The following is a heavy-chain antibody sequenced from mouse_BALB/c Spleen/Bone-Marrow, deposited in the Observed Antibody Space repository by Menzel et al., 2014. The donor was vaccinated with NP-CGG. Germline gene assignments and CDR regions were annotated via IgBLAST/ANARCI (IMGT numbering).Heavy chain of an antibody. Sequence: EVQRVESGGDLVKPGGSLKLSCAASGFTFSSYGMSWVRQTPDKRLEWVATISSGGSYTYYPDSVKGRFTISRDTAKNTLYLQMSSLKSEDTAMYYCARPYDFGAWFAYWGQGTLVTVSA. V-gene: IGHV5-6*01. D-gene: IGHD2-4*01. CDR1: GFTFSSYG. J-gene: IGHJ3*01. CDR2: ISSGGSYT. CDR3: ARPYDFGAWFAY.